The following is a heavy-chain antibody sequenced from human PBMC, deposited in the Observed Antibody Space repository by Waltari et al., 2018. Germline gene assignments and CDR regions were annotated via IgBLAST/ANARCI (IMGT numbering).Heavy chain of an antibody. J-gene: IGHJ5*02. V-gene: IGHV1-24*01. CDR1: GYSLTESA. CDR2: FDPEYVEA. D-gene: IGHD2-15*01. Sequence: QVQLVQSGAEVKKPGASVKVSCRVSGYSLTESALHWVRQAPGKGLEWVGGFDPEYVEAVYAHEFQGRVTMTEDTSKDTAYMELSSLTYEDTAVYYCTRDRVGSCSGGTCYSRWFDPWGQGTLVTVSS. CDR3: TRDRVGSCSGGTCYSRWFDP.